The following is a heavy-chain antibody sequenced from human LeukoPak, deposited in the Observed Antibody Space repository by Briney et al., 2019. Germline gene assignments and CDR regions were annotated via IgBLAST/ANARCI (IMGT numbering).Heavy chain of an antibody. D-gene: IGHD3-3*01. J-gene: IGHJ4*02. V-gene: IGHV3-7*01. CDR2: IKQDGSEK. Sequence: GGSLRLSCAASGFTFSTYCMSWVRQPPGKGLEWVAHIKQDGSEKFYVDSVKGRFTISRDNTKNSLYLQMNGLRAEDTAVYCCTRDRNDFWSGYFDYWGQGSLVTVSS. CDR3: TRDRNDFWSGYFDY. CDR1: GFTFSTYC.